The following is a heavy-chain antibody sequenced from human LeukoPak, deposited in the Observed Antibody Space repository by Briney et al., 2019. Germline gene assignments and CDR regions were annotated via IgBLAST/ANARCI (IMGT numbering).Heavy chain of an antibody. D-gene: IGHD3-22*01. CDR1: GGTFSSYA. V-gene: IGHV3-30-3*01. CDR2: ISYDGSNK. CDR3: ARDYYDSSGYLQDGFY. Sequence: SCKASGGTFSSYAMHWVRQAPGKGLEWVAVISYDGSNKYYADSVKGRFTISRDNSKNTLYLQMNSLRAEDTAVYYCARDYYDSSGYLQDGFYWGQGTLVTVSS. J-gene: IGHJ4*02.